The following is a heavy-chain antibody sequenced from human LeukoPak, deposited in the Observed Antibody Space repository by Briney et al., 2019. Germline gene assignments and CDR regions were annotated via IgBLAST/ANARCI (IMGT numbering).Heavy chain of an antibody. V-gene: IGHV4-59*01. CDR2: IYYSGST. D-gene: IGHD6-13*01. Sequence: PSETLSLTCTVSGGSISSYYWSWIRQPPGKGLEWIGYIYYSGSTNYNPSLKSRVTISVDTSKNQFSLKLSSVTAADTAVYYCARDSGSSSTFNWFDPWGQGTLVTVSS. J-gene: IGHJ5*02. CDR3: ARDSGSSSTFNWFDP. CDR1: GGSISSYY.